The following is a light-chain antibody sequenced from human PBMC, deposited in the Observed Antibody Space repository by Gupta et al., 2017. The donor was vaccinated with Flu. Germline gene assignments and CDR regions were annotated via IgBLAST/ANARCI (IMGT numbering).Light chain of an antibody. CDR1: QSITSS. J-gene: IGKJ1*01. CDR3: QQYGSSSPWT. V-gene: IGKV3-20*01. CDR2: GAS. Sequence: EIVLAQSPVTLSVSPGERATLSCRASQSITSSLAWYQQKPGQAPRLLIYGASTRVAGIPDRFSGSGSGTDFSLTIDKREPEDFAVYFCQQYGSSSPWTFGQGTKVDVK.